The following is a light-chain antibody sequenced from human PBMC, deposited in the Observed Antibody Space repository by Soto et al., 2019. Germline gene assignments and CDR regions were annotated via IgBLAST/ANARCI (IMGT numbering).Light chain of an antibody. J-gene: IGKJ1*01. Sequence: DIQMTQSPSTLSASVGDRVTITCRASQDIDTSLAWFQQRPGKAPKLLIYAASGLESGVPSTFSGSGSGTESTLTISSVQPDDFATYFCQHYDTFSWTFGQGTKVDIK. CDR2: AAS. CDR1: QDIDTS. V-gene: IGKV1-5*01. CDR3: QHYDTFSWT.